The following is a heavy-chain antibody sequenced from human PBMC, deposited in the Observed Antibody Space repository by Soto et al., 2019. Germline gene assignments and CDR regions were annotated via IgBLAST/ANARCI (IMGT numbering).Heavy chain of an antibody. D-gene: IGHD6-13*01. CDR2: IKQDGSEK. CDR3: ARDLGYSSSWYNWFDP. CDR1: GFTFSSYW. J-gene: IGHJ5*02. V-gene: IGHV3-7*01. Sequence: GGSLRLSCAASGFTFSSYWMSWVRQAPGKGLEWVANIKQDGSEKYYVDSVKGRFTISRDNAKNSLYLQMNSLRAEDTAVYYCARDLGYSSSWYNWFDPWGQGTLVTVSS.